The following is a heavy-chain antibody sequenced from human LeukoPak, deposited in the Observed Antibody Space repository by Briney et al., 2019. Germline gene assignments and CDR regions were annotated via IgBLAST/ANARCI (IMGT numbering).Heavy chain of an antibody. CDR1: GYTFTSYG. D-gene: IGHD1-26*01. J-gene: IGHJ3*02. CDR3: ARDSGSYPDEDAFDI. V-gene: IGHV1-18*01. CDR2: ISAYSGNT. Sequence: GASVKVSCKASGYTFTSYGISWVRQAPGQGLEWMGWISAYSGNTNYAQKLQGRVTMTTDTSTSTAYMELRSLRSDDTAVYYCARDSGSYPDEDAFDIWGQGTMVTVSS.